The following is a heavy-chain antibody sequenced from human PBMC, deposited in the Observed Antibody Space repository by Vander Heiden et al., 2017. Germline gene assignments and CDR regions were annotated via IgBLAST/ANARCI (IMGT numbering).Heavy chain of an antibody. Sequence: EVQLVESGCGLVQPCRSLRVSCAASGFTFDDHAMHWVRQAPGKGLEWGSGISWHSGSIGYADSVKCRVTISRDNAKNCLYLQMNSLRAEDTAVYYCAKDVSCCAPEIHYYFDYWGQGTLVTVSS. J-gene: IGHJ4*02. D-gene: IGHD2-2*01. CDR1: GFTFDDHA. V-gene: IGHV3-9*01. CDR3: AKDVSCCAPEIHYYFDY. CDR2: ISWHSGSI.